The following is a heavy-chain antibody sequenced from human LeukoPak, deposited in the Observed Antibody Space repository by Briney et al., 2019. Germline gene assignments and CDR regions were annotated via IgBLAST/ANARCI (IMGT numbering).Heavy chain of an antibody. Sequence: GRSLRLSCAASGFTLSSYAMHWVRQAPGKGLEWVAVISYDGSNKYYADSVKGRFTISRDNPKNTLYLQMNSLRAEDTAVYYCARDRYYYGVFDYWGQGTLVTVSS. J-gene: IGHJ4*02. D-gene: IGHD3-10*01. CDR3: ARDRYYYGVFDY. V-gene: IGHV3-30-3*01. CDR2: ISYDGSNK. CDR1: GFTLSSYA.